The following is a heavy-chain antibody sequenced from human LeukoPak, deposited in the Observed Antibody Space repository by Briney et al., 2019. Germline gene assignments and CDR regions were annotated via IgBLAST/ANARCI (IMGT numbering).Heavy chain of an antibody. Sequence: PGRSLRLSCAASGFTFSSYAMHWVRQAPGKGLEWVAVISYDGSNKYYADSVKGRFTISRDNSKNTLYLQMNSLRAEDTAVYYCAGGAQHYFDYWGQGTLDTVSS. CDR1: GFTFSSYA. D-gene: IGHD2-2*01. J-gene: IGHJ4*02. CDR3: AGGAQHYFDY. V-gene: IGHV3-30*04. CDR2: ISYDGSNK.